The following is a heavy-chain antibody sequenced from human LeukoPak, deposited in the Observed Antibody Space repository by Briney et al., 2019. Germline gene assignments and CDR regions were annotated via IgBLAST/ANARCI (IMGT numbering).Heavy chain of an antibody. V-gene: IGHV4-30-4*01. CDR3: ARSNYYGSGSYYMDVGFDY. J-gene: IGHJ4*02. D-gene: IGHD3-10*01. CDR1: GGSISSGDYY. CDR2: IYYSGST. Sequence: SETLSLTCTVSGGSISSGDYYWSWIRQPPGKGLEWIGYIYYSGSTYYNPSLKSRVTISVDTSKNQFSLKLSSVTAADTAVYYCARSNYYGSGSYYMDVGFDYWGLGTLVTVSS.